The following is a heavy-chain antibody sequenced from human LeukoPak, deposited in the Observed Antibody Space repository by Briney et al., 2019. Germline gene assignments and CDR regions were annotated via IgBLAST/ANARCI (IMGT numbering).Heavy chain of an antibody. CDR1: GYTFTSYG. J-gene: IGHJ6*02. CDR3: ARNDGDYIYYYYGMDV. D-gene: IGHD4-17*01. CDR2: ISAYNGNT. Sequence: ASVKVSCKASGYTFTSYGISWVRQAPGQGLEWMGWISAYNGNTNYAQKLQGRVTMTTDTPTSTAYMELRSLRSDDTAVYYCARNDGDYIYYYYGMDVWGQGTTVTVSS. V-gene: IGHV1-18*01.